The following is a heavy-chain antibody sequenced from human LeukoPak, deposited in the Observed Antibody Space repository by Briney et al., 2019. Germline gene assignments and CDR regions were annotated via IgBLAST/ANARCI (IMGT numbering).Heavy chain of an antibody. V-gene: IGHV3-30*02. CDR1: GFTFSYYG. CDR3: ARSPLPNAYSGTYYCDY. D-gene: IGHD1-26*01. J-gene: IGHJ4*02. CDR2: IRYDESKK. Sequence: PGGSLRLSCAASGFTFSYYGMHWVRQAPGKGLEWVAFIRYDESKKFYGDSVKGRFTISRDNSKNTLYLQMNSLRTEDTAVYYCARSPLPNAYSGTYYCDYSGQGTLVTVSS.